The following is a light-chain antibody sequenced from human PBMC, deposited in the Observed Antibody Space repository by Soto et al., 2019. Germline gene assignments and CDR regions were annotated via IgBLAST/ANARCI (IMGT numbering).Light chain of an antibody. CDR2: EVS. CDR3: CSYAGGRSPYV. J-gene: IGLJ1*01. Sequence: QAVVTQPASVSGSPGQSITISCTGTTSDVGSYDLVSWYQQHPGKAPKIMIYEVSKRPSGDSNRFSGSKSGNTASLTISGLQAEDEADYYCCSYAGGRSPYVFGTVTKLTVL. V-gene: IGLV2-23*02. CDR1: TSDVGSYDL.